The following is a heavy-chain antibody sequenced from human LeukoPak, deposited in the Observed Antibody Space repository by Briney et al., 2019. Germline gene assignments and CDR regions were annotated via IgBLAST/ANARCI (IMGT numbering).Heavy chain of an antibody. CDR1: GGSISSYY. CDR2: IYYSGNT. J-gene: IGHJ4*02. CDR3: ARINWNYFDY. Sequence: ASETLSLTCTVSGGSISSYYWSWIRQPPGKGLEWIGYIYYSGNTNYNPSLKSRLTMSADRSRNQFSQKLNSVTAADTAVYYCARINWNYFDYWGQGILVTVSS. D-gene: IGHD1-1*01. V-gene: IGHV4-59*08.